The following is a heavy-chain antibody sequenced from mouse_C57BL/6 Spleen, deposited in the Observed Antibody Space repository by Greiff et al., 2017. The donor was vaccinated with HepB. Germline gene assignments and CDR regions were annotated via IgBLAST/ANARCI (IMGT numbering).Heavy chain of an antibody. CDR2: IYPRSGNT. D-gene: IGHD2-3*01. CDR1: GYTFTSYG. V-gene: IGHV1-81*01. Sequence: QVQLKQSGAELARPGASVKLSCKASGYTFTSYGISWVKQRTGQGLEWIGEIYPRSGNTYYNEKFKGKATLTADKSSSTAYMELRSLTSEDSAVYFCARCGDDGYYVWYFDVWGTGTTVTVSS. CDR3: ARCGDDGYYVWYFDV. J-gene: IGHJ1*03.